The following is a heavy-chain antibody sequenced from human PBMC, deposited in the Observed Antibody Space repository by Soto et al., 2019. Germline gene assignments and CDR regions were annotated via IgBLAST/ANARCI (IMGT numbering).Heavy chain of an antibody. CDR1: GFTFTSSA. V-gene: IGHV1-58*02. CDR3: AADLIASAGQGRTFDY. CDR2: IVVGSGNT. Sequence: ASVKVSCKASGFTFTSSAMQWVRQARGQRLEWIGWIVVGSGNTNYAQKFQERVTITRDMSTSTAYMELSSLRSEDTAVYYCAADLIASAGQGRTFDYWGQGTLVTVSS. J-gene: IGHJ4*02. D-gene: IGHD6-19*01.